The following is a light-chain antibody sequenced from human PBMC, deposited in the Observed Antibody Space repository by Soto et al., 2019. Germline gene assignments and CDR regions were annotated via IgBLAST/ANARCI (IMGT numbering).Light chain of an antibody. V-gene: IGKV4-1*01. J-gene: IGKJ1*01. CDR3: QQHYPPPWP. CDR1: QSVLHSSRNKNY. CDR2: WAS. Sequence: DIVMTQSPDSLAVSLGERATINCKSSQSVLHSSRNKNYLAWYQQKPRQPPKLLIYWASNRESGVPDRFSGSGCGKDSPPTISGRRAEDVAVYSGQQHYPPPWPFGQGTRWKT.